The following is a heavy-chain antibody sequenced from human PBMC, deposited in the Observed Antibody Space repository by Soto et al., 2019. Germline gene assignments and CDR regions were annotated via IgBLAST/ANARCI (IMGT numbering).Heavy chain of an antibody. D-gene: IGHD2-15*01. J-gene: IGHJ5*02. CDR2: MNPNRGNT. CDR3: ARGRWYCSGGSCYFLTRRNWFDP. V-gene: IGHV1-8*01. Sequence: QVQLVQSGAEVKKPGASVKVSCKASGYTFTSYDINWVRQATGQGLEWMGWMNPNRGNTGYAQKFQGRVTMTRNTSISTAYMELSSLRSEDTAVYYCARGRWYCSGGSCYFLTRRNWFDPWGQGTLVTVSS. CDR1: GYTFTSYD.